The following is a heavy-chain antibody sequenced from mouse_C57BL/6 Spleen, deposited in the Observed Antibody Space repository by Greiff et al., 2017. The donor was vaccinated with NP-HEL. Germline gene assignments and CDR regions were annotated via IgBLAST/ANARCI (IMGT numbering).Heavy chain of an antibody. CDR1: VFTFSSYA. CDR2: ISDGGSYT. CDR3: ARDLDYYGSPYAMDY. J-gene: IGHJ4*01. V-gene: IGHV5-4*01. Sequence: EVQLVESGGGLVKPGGSLKLSCAASVFTFSSYAMSWVRQTPEKRLEWVATISDGGSYTYYPDNVKGRFTISRDNAKNNLYLQMSHLKSEDTAMYYCARDLDYYGSPYAMDYWGQGTSVTVSS. D-gene: IGHD1-1*01.